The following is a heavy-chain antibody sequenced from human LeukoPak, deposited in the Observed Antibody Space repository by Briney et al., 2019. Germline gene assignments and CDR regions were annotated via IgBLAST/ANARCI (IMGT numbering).Heavy chain of an antibody. Sequence: TSETLSLTCTVSGGSISSYYWSWIRQPPGKGLEWIGDIYYSGSTNYNPSLKSRVTISVDTSKNQFSLKLSSVTAADTAVYYCARVLADSSGYYLLFDYWGQGALVTVSS. V-gene: IGHV4-59*01. J-gene: IGHJ4*02. CDR3: ARVLADSSGYYLLFDY. CDR2: IYYSGST. D-gene: IGHD3-22*01. CDR1: GGSISSYY.